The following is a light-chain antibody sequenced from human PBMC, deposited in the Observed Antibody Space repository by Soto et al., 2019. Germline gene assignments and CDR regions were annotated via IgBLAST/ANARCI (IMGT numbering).Light chain of an antibody. V-gene: IGKV1-5*03. CDR3: QHYNTYPWT. J-gene: IGKJ1*01. CDR2: KAS. Sequence: MYLSASAVSGTEEDRVTITCRASQTISSWLTGDKQKPGKAPKLLIHKASHLESGVPSRFSGSGSGTEFTLTISSLQPGDFATYYCQHYNTYPWTFCHRSKV. CDR1: QTISSW.